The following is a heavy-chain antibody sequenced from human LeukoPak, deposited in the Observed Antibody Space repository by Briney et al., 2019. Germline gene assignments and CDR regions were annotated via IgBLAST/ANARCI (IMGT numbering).Heavy chain of an antibody. Sequence: GGSLRLSCAASGFTFSSYETNWVRQAPGKGLEWVSYISSSGSTIYYADSVKGRFTISRDNAKNSLYLQMNSLRAEDTAVYYCGRLWYYYYGMDVWGKGTTVTVSS. D-gene: IGHD2-21*01. CDR2: ISSSGSTI. J-gene: IGHJ6*04. CDR1: GFTFSSYE. CDR3: GRLWYYYYGMDV. V-gene: IGHV3-48*03.